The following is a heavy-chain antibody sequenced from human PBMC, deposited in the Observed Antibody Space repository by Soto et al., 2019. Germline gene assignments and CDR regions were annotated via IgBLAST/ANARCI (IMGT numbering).Heavy chain of an antibody. CDR2: ISSSSSTI. V-gene: IGHV3-48*02. J-gene: IGHJ6*02. CDR1: GFTFSSYS. D-gene: IGHD6-19*01. CDR3: ARDTFRGQWLVPHYYYGMDV. Sequence: HPGGSLRLSCAASGFTFSSYSMNWVRQAPGKGLEWVSYISSSSSTIYYADSVKGRFTISRDNAKNSLYLQMNSLRDEDTAVYYCARDTFRGQWLVPHYYYGMDVWGQGTTVTVSS.